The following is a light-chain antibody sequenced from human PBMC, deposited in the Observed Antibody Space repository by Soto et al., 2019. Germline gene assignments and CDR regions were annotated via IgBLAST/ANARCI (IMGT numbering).Light chain of an antibody. V-gene: IGKV1-39*01. CDR2: AAS. Sequence: QMTQSPSSLSASVGGRAAITCRASQSITSYLNWYQHKSGKAPKVLIYAASSLQSGVPSRFRGSGSGTDFTLTISSLQPEDFATYYCQQSYSMSRTFGQGTKVDIK. CDR3: QQSYSMSRT. CDR1: QSITSY. J-gene: IGKJ1*01.